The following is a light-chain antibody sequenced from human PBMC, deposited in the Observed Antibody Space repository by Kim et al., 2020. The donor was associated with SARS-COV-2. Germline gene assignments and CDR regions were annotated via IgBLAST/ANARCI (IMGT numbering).Light chain of an antibody. CDR3: QSYDRTIQV. V-gene: IGLV6-57*03. J-gene: IGLJ1*01. Sequence: GKTVTSSCTRSSGSIASNYVQWDQQRPGSAPTLVIYENSQRPSGVPDRFSGSIDSSSNSASLSISGLKTEDEADYYCQSYDRTIQVFGTGTKVTVL. CDR2: ENS. CDR1: SGSIASNY.